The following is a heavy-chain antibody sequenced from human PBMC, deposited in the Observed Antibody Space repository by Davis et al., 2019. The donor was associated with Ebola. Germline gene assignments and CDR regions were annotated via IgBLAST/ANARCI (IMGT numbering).Heavy chain of an antibody. Sequence: GGSLRLSCAASGFTVSSNYMSWVRQAPGKGLEWVSVIYSCGSTYYADSVKGRFTISRDNSKNTLYLQMNSLRAEDTAVYYCARGGSNYGLRGYYYGMDVWGQGTTVTVSS. D-gene: IGHD4-11*01. J-gene: IGHJ6*02. CDR2: IYSCGST. CDR1: GFTVSSNY. CDR3: ARGGSNYGLRGYYYGMDV. V-gene: IGHV3-66*03.